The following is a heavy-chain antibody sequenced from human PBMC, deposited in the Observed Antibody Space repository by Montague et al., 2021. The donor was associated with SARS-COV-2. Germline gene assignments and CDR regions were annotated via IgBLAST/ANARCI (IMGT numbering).Heavy chain of an antibody. V-gene: IGHV4-39*01. Sequence: SETLSLTCTVSDGSISSSSYYWGWIRQPPGKGLEWIGSIYYSGSTHYNPSLKSRVTISVDTSKNQFSLKPSSVTAADTAVYYCARKEMKYSSIWSTGGNWFDPWGQGTLVTVSS. J-gene: IGHJ5*02. CDR3: ARKEMKYSSIWSTGGNWFDP. CDR1: DGSISSSSYY. CDR2: IYYSGST. D-gene: IGHD6-13*01.